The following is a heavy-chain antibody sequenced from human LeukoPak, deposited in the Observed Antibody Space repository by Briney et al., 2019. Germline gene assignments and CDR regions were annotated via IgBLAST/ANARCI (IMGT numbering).Heavy chain of an antibody. Sequence: ASVKVSCKASGGTFSSYAISWVRQAPGQGLEWMGRIIPILGIANYAQKFHGRVTITADKSTSTAYMELSSLRSEDTAVYYCARDGGHDYGDYPDYWGQGTLVTVSS. V-gene: IGHV1-69*04. D-gene: IGHD4-17*01. J-gene: IGHJ4*02. CDR1: GGTFSSYA. CDR3: ARDGGHDYGDYPDY. CDR2: IIPILGIA.